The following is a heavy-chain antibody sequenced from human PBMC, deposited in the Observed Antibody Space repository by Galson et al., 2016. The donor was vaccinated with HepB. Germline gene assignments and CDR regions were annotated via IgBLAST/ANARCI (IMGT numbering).Heavy chain of an antibody. CDR2: ISYDGSNK. CDR3: ARGGSAYDFWTTGAFDI. V-gene: IGHV3-30-3*01. J-gene: IGHJ3*02. D-gene: IGHD3/OR15-3a*01. CDR1: GFTFSSYA. Sequence: SLRLSCAASGFTFSSYAMHWVRQAPGKGLEWVALISYDGSNKYYADSVKGRFTISRDNSKNTLYLQMNSLRAEDTAVYYCARGGSAYDFWTTGAFDIWGQGTMVTVSS.